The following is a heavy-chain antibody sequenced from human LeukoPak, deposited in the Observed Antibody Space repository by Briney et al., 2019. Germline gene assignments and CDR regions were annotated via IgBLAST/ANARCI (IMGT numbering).Heavy chain of an antibody. CDR3: AKGVEVVPAAAHYFDY. Sequence: PGGSLRLSCAASGFTFDEYAMHWLRQAPGKGLEWVSGISWNSGSIGYADSVKGRFTISRDNAKNSLYLQMNSLRAEDTALYYCAKGVEVVPAAAHYFDYWGQGTLVTVSS. J-gene: IGHJ4*02. CDR2: ISWNSGSI. D-gene: IGHD2-2*01. CDR1: GFTFDEYA. V-gene: IGHV3-9*01.